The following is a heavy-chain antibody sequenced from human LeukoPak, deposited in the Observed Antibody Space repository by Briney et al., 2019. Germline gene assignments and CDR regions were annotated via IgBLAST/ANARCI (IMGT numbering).Heavy chain of an antibody. D-gene: IGHD3-10*01. CDR2: IIPILGIA. CDR1: GGTFSSYA. CDR3: ASGIRGTMVRGVPHDAFDI. V-gene: IGHV1-69*04. J-gene: IGHJ3*02. Sequence: SVTVSCKASGGTFSSYAISWVRQAPGQGLEWMGRIIPILGIANYAQKFQGRVTITADKSTSTAYMELSSLRSEDTAVYYCASGIRGTMVRGVPHDAFDIWGQGTMVTASS.